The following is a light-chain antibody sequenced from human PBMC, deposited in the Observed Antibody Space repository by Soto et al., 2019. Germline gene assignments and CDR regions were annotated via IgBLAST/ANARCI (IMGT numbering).Light chain of an antibody. CDR3: QQLFDSPIT. V-gene: IGKV1-5*01. CDR2: AAS. J-gene: IGKJ5*01. CDR1: QSISNW. Sequence: DIQMTQSPSALPASVGDRVTITCRASQSISNWLAWYQVKPGKAPKLLIYAASTLESGVPSRFSATVSGTEFSLTITSLQPEDFATYYCQQLFDSPITFGQGTRLEIK.